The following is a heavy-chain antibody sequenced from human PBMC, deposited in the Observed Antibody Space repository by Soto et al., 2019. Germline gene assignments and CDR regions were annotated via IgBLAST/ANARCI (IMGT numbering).Heavy chain of an antibody. D-gene: IGHD2-2*03. J-gene: IGHJ4*02. CDR3: AREGNLGRWIQPLDS. V-gene: IGHV4-61*03. Sequence: PSETLSLTCTVSGGSISSSGYYWSWIRQHPGKGLEWVGYIHYSGSTYYSPSLKSRVTMSVDTSKNHFSLKLISVTTANTAVYFCAREGNLGRWIQPLDSWGQGTLVTVSS. CDR2: IHYSGST. CDR1: GGSISSSGYY.